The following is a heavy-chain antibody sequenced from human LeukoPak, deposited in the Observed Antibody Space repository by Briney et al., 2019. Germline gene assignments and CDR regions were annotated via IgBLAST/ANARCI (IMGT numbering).Heavy chain of an antibody. CDR3: ARESSGWLQLFDY. CDR1: GFTVSSKY. J-gene: IGHJ4*02. CDR2: VYSGGST. Sequence: PGGSLRLSCAASGFTVSSKYMSWVRQAPGKGLEWVSVVYSGGSTYYADSVKGRFTISRDNSKNTAYLQMNSLRAEDTAVYYCARESSGWLQLFDYWGQGTLVTVSS. V-gene: IGHV3-66*01. D-gene: IGHD5-24*01.